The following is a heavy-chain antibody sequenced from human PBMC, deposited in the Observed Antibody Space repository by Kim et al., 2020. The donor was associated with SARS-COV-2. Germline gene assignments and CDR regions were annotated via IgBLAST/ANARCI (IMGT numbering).Heavy chain of an antibody. CDR1: GYTFTSYA. CDR3: ARGTFPMDRGATLEPYYYGMDV. D-gene: IGHD3-10*01. V-gene: IGHV1-3*01. J-gene: IGHJ6*02. Sequence: ASVKVSCKASGYTFTSYAMHWVRQAPGQRLEWMGWINAGNGNTKYSQKFQGRVTITRDTSASTAYMELSSLRSEDTAVYYCARGTFPMDRGATLEPYYYGMDVWGQGTTVTVSS. CDR2: INAGNGNT.